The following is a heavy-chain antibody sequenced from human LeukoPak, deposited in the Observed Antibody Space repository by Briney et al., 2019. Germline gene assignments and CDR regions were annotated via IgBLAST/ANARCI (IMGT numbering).Heavy chain of an antibody. V-gene: IGHV3-74*01. CDR1: GFTLSSYW. J-gene: IGHJ4*02. D-gene: IGHD2-21*02. CDR2: INPDGSRT. Sequence: PGGSLRLSCAASGFTLSSYWIHWVRQAPGEGLVWVSRINPDGSRTDYADSVKGRFTISRDNTKNTVDLQINSLRAEDTAVYYCVKGVVVVTARAFDYWGQGTLVTVSS. CDR3: VKGVVVVTARAFDY.